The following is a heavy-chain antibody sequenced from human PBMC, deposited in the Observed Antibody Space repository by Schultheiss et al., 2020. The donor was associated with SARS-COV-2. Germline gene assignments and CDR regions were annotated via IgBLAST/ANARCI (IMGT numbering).Heavy chain of an antibody. CDR1: GFTFSSYA. CDR3: VRRLSEGGGLLIDY. CDR2: ISGSGGST. J-gene: IGHJ4*02. Sequence: GGSLRLSCAASGFTFSSYAMSWVRQAPGKGLEWVSAISGSGGSTYYADSVKGRFTISRDNSKNTLYLQMNSLRAGDTAVYYCVRRLSEGGGLLIDYWGQGTLVTVSS. D-gene: IGHD3/OR15-3a*01. V-gene: IGHV3-23*01.